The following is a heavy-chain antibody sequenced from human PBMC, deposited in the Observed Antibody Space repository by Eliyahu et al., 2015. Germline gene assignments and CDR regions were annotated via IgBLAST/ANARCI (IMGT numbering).Heavy chain of an antibody. CDR2: ISSSGSTI. CDR3: ASDLRSSSYCFDP. CDR1: GFTFSSYE. D-gene: IGHD6-13*01. Sequence: EVQLVESGGGLVQPGGSLRLSCAASGFTFSSYEMNWVRQAPGKGLGGVSYISSSGSTIYYADSVKGRFTISRDNAKNSLYLQMNSLRAEDTAVYYCASDLRSSSYCFDPWGQGTLVTVSS. J-gene: IGHJ5*02. V-gene: IGHV3-48*03.